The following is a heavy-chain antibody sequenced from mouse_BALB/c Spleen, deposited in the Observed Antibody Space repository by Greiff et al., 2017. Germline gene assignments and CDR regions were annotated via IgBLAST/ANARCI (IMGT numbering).Heavy chain of an antibody. CDR2: ISYSGST. D-gene: IGHD3-2*01. J-gene: IGHJ4*01. CDR1: GSPITGDYA. Sequence: DVNLEEPGPGLVKPSQSLSPPCPVPGSPITGDYAGTWIRQFPGNKLEWMGYISYSGSTSYNPSLKSRISITRDTSKNQFFLQLNSVTTEDTATYYCARCIDSSGYVYAMDYWGQGTSVTVSS. CDR3: ARCIDSSGYVYAMDY. V-gene: IGHV3-2*02.